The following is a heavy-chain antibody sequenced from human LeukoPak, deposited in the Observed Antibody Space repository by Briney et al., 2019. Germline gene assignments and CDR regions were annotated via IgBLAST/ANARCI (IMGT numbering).Heavy chain of an antibody. CDR1: GITVSANY. Sequence: GGSLRLSCAASGITVSANYMSWVRQAPGKGLEWVSVIYSGGGTYYTDSVKGRFTISRDNSKNTLYLQMNSLRAVDTAVYYCARISLGAFDIWGQGTMVTVSS. CDR2: IYSGGGT. D-gene: IGHD2/OR15-2a*01. J-gene: IGHJ3*02. V-gene: IGHV3-53*01. CDR3: ARISLGAFDI.